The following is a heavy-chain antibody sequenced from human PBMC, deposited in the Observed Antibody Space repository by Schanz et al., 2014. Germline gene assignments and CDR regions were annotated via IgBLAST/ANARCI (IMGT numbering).Heavy chain of an antibody. J-gene: IGHJ6*02. CDR2: INPNSGGT. D-gene: IGHD6-13*01. CDR3: ARDGHSSIWDSYYFYGLDV. CDR1: GYTFTAYY. V-gene: IGHV1-2*06. Sequence: QVQLVQSGAEVKKPGASVKLSCKASGYTFTAYYMHWVRQAPGQGLEWMGRINPNSGGTNYAENFQGRITRTRDTSTSTVYMELSRLTSDDTALYYCARDGHSSIWDSYYFYGLDVWGQGTTVTVSS.